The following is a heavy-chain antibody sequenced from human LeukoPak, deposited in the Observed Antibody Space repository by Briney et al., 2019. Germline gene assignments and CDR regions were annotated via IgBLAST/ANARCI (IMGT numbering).Heavy chain of an antibody. CDR2: IRYDGSNK. Sequence: GGSLRLSCAASGFTFSSYGMHWVRQAPGKGLEWVAFIRYDGSNKYYADSVKGRFTISRDNSKNTLYLQMNSLRAEGTAVYYCAKAYSSGWYVGYWGQGTLVTVSS. D-gene: IGHD6-19*01. CDR1: GFTFSSYG. V-gene: IGHV3-30*02. CDR3: AKAYSSGWYVGY. J-gene: IGHJ4*02.